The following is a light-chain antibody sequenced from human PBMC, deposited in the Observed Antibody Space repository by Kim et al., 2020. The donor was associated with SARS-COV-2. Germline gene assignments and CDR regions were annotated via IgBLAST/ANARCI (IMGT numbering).Light chain of an antibody. CDR1: SGDVGGYNS. Sequence: QSALTQPRSVSASLGQSVTISCAGTSGDVGGYNSVSWYQQHPGKAPKLVIYDVYKRPSGVPDRFSGSKSGNTATLTISELQADDEADYHCCSYAGSDMDVFGTGTKVTVL. CDR2: DVY. CDR3: CSYAGSDMDV. J-gene: IGLJ1*01. V-gene: IGLV2-11*01.